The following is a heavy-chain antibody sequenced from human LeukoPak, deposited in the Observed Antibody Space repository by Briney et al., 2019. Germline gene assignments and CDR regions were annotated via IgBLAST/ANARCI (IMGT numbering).Heavy chain of an antibody. Sequence: GESLKISCKGSGYTFPSYWIGWVRQMPGRGLEYMGIIYPGDSDTKYSPSFQGQVTISADKSISTAYLQWSSLKASDTAIYYCARAMHSYAFIDFWGQGTLFAVSS. CDR1: GYTFPSYW. CDR3: ARAMHSYAFIDF. D-gene: IGHD5-18*01. CDR2: IYPGDSDT. V-gene: IGHV5-51*01. J-gene: IGHJ4*02.